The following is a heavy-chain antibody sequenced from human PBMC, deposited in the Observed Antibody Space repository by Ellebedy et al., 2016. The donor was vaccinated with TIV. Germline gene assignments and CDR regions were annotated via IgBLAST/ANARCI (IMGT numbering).Heavy chain of an antibody. V-gene: IGHV3-30*03. J-gene: IGHJ4*02. D-gene: IGHD3-10*01. CDR3: ATDQAGGSGIDY. CDR1: GFIFNSHG. Sequence: GESLKISCAASGFIFNSHGMHWVRQAPGKGLEWVAVISSHGMTTYYADSVKGRFSISRDNAKSTLYLQMNTLRAEDTAVYYCATDQAGGSGIDYWGQGTLVTVSS. CDR2: ISSHGMTT.